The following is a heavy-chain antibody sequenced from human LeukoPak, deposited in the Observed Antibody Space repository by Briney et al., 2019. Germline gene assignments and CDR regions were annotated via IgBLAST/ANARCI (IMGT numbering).Heavy chain of an antibody. V-gene: IGHV1-8*02. CDR2: MNPNSGNT. Sequence: ASVKVSCKASGYTFTGYYLYWVRQAPGQGLEWMGWMNPNSGNTGYAQKFQGRVTMTRNTSISTAYMELSSLRSEDTAVYYCARGHQLDLEDYWGQGTLVTVSS. D-gene: IGHD1-7*01. CDR3: ARGHQLDLEDY. J-gene: IGHJ4*02. CDR1: GYTFTGYY.